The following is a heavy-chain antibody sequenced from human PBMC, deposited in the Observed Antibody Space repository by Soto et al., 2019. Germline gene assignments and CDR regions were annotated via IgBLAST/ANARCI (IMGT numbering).Heavy chain of an antibody. J-gene: IGHJ2*01. V-gene: IGHV3-66*01. Sequence: KGLEWVSLIQSGGPTYYADSVKGRFTISRDTSEKTVHLQMDSLRAEDTAVYYCVCFFQAEDGIRDYRAVSAFLLNRSSDL. CDR3: VCFFQAEDGIRDYRAVSAFLLNRSSDL. CDR2: IQSGGPT. D-gene: IGHD3-9*01.